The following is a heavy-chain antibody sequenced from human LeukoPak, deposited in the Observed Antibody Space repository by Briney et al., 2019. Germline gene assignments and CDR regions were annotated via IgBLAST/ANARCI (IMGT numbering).Heavy chain of an antibody. J-gene: IGHJ5*01. D-gene: IGHD6-13*01. CDR1: GYTFTGYY. CDR3: AKGYSSSWYLS. V-gene: IGHV1-2*02. CDR2: INPNSGGT. Sequence: ASVKVSCKASGYTFTGYYMHWVRQAPGQGLEWMGWINPNSGGTNYAQKFQGRVTMTRETSISTAYMELSWLRSDHTAVYYCAKGYSSSWYLSWGHRTLFTVSS.